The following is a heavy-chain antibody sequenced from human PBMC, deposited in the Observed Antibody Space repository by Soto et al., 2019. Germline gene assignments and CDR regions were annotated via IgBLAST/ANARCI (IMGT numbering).Heavy chain of an antibody. J-gene: IGHJ4*02. Sequence: QVQLQESGPGLVKPSGTLSLTCAVSGGSISSSNWWSWVRQPPGKGLEWIGEIYHSGSTNYNPSLMRRDSISVDKSKNRFSLQLRAVTAADTAVYYCARVGGGRWLVLDSWGQGTLVTVSS. CDR3: ARVGGGRWLVLDS. D-gene: IGHD6-19*01. CDR2: IYHSGST. CDR1: GGSISSSNW. V-gene: IGHV4-4*02.